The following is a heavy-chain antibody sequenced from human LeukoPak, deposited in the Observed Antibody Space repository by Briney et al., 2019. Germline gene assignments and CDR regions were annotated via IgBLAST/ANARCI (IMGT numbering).Heavy chain of an antibody. J-gene: IGHJ4*02. Sequence: SETLSLTCTVSGASISSSSYYWGWIRQPPGKGLEWIGSIYYSGSTYYNPSLKSRVTISVDTSKNQFSLKLSSVTAADTAVYYCARHPIYGDYASMRYYFDYWGQGTLVTVSS. V-gene: IGHV4-39*01. CDR1: GASISSSSYY. D-gene: IGHD4-17*01. CDR3: ARHPIYGDYASMRYYFDY. CDR2: IYYSGST.